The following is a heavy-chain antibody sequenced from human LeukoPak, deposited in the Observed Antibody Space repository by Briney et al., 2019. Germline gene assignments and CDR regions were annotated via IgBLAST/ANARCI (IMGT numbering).Heavy chain of an antibody. CDR3: ARDSAGDLDS. D-gene: IGHD7-27*01. CDR1: GYTFTGHY. V-gene: IGHV1-2*02. CDR2: INPNSGGT. J-gene: IGHJ4*02. Sequence: GASVKVSCEASGYTFTGHYMHWVRQAPGQGLEWMGWINPNSGGTNYAQKFQGRVTMTRDTSISTAYMELSRMRSDDTAVYYCARDSAGDLDSWGQGTLVTVSS.